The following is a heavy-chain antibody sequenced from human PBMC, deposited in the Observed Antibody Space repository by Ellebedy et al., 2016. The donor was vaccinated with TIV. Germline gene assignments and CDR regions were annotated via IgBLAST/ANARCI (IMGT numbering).Heavy chain of an antibody. CDR3: AKEGGHADSLSRFDP. Sequence: GGSLRLSXAASGFTFSSYGMHWVRQAPGKGLEWVSAISGSGGSTYYADSVKGRFTISRDNSKNTLYLQMNSLRAEDTAVYYCAKEGGHADSLSRFDPWGQGTLVTVSS. V-gene: IGHV3-23*01. D-gene: IGHD3-16*01. J-gene: IGHJ5*02. CDR2: ISGSGGST. CDR1: GFTFSSYG.